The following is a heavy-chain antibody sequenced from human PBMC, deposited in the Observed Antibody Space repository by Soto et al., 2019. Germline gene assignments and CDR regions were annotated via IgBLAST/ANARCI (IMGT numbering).Heavy chain of an antibody. V-gene: IGHV3-74*01. CDR3: ARDLSSCSSARCYSFYYGMDV. D-gene: IGHD2-2*01. J-gene: IGHJ6*02. CDR2: INSDGSRT. CDR1: GFNFSRFW. Sequence: EVQLVESGGGLVQPGGSLRLSCTASGFNFSRFWTHWVRQVPGRGLVWVSHINSDGSRTSYADSVKGRFTISRDNAKNTLYLQMNSLRAEDTAVYYCARDLSSCSSARCYSFYYGMDVWGQGTTVTASS.